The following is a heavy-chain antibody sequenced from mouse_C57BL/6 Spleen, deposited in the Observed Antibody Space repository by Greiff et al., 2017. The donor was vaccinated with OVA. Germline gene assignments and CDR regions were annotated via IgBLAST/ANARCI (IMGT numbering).Heavy chain of an antibody. V-gene: IGHV1-80*01. J-gene: IGHJ2*01. CDR1: GYAFSSYW. CDR2: IYPGDGDT. D-gene: IGHD3-2*02. CDR3: ARRAAQATGFDY. Sequence: VQLQQSGAELVKPGASVKISCKASGYAFSSYWMNWVKQRPGKGLEWIGQIYPGDGDTNYNGKFKGKATLTADKSSSTAYMQLSSLTSEDSAVDFCARRAAQATGFDYWGQGTTLTVSS.